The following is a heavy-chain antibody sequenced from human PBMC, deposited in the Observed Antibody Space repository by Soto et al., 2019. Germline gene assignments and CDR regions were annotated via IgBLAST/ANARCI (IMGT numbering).Heavy chain of an antibody. Sequence: GGSLRLSCTASGFTFGDYAMSWFRQAPGKGLEWVGFIRSKAYGGTTEYAASVKSRFTISRDDSKSIVYLQMNSLKTEDTAVYYCTRVPSDSGYEDYWGQGTLVTVSS. D-gene: IGHD5-12*01. V-gene: IGHV3-49*03. CDR1: GFTFGDYA. CDR3: TRVPSDSGYEDY. CDR2: IRSKAYGGTT. J-gene: IGHJ4*02.